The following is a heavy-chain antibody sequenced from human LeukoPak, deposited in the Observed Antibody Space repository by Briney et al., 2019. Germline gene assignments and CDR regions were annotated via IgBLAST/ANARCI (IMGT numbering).Heavy chain of an antibody. CDR2: ISGSGGST. Sequence: GGSLRLSCAASGFTFSSYAMSWVRQAPGKGLEWFSAISGSGGSTYYADSVKGRFTISRDNSKNTLYLQMNSLRAEDTAVYYCAKKEQYYDFWSGYYYYFDYWGQGTLVTVSS. V-gene: IGHV3-23*01. J-gene: IGHJ4*02. CDR1: GFTFSSYA. CDR3: AKKEQYYDFWSGYYYYFDY. D-gene: IGHD3-3*01.